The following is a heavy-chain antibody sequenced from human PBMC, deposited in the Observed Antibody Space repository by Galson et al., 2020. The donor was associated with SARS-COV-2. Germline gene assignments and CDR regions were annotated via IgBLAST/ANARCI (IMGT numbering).Heavy chain of an antibody. CDR2: IFYSGNT. CDR1: GGSISSRNYY. V-gene: IGHV4-39*01. D-gene: IGHD5-18*01. CDR3: ARQGYSYGRVHYFDY. Sequence: SETLSLTCTVSGGSISSRNYYWGWIRQPPGKGLEWIGSIFYSGNTDYNSSLKSRVTISVDTSKNQFSLKLSSVTAADTAVFYCARQGYSYGRVHYFDYWGQGILVTVSS. J-gene: IGHJ4*02.